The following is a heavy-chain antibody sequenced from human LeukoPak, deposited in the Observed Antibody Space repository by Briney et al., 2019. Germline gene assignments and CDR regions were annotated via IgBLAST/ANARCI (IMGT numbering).Heavy chain of an antibody. Sequence: GGSLRLSCAGSGFTFRSHSMTWVRQAPGKGLEWISYISGSSSTIHYADSVKGRFTISRDNDKNSLYLEMNSLRAEDTAVYFCARVEKGFWSGFKMDVWGTGTAVTVSS. V-gene: IGHV3-48*01. CDR3: ARVEKGFWSGFKMDV. CDR1: GFTFRSHS. J-gene: IGHJ6*04. CDR2: ISGSSSTI. D-gene: IGHD3-3*01.